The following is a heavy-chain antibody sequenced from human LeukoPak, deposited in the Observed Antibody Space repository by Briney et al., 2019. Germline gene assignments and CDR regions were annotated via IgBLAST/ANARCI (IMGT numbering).Heavy chain of an antibody. Sequence: GGSLRLSCAASGFTFSSYAMNWVRQAPGKGLEWVSAISGSGGSTYYADSVKGRFTISRDNSKNTLSLQMNSLRDEDTAVYYCATPGSYYSVDYWGQGTLVTVSS. CDR2: ISGSGGST. CDR1: GFTFSSYA. J-gene: IGHJ4*02. CDR3: ATPGSYYSVDY. D-gene: IGHD1-26*01. V-gene: IGHV3-23*01.